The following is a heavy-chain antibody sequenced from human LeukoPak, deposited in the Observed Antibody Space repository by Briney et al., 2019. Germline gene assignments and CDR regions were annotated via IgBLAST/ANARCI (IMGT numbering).Heavy chain of an antibody. CDR1: GGSISSGDYY. V-gene: IGHV4-30-4*01. CDR3: ARLPGYCSSTSCYPDY. D-gene: IGHD2-2*01. J-gene: IGHJ4*02. CDR2: IYYSGST. Sequence: SQTLSLTCTVSGGSISSGDYYWSWIRQPPGKGLERIGSIYYSGSTYYNPSLTSQVTISVDTSKNQFSLKLNSVTAADTAVYYCARLPGYCSSTSCYPDYWGQGTLVTVSS.